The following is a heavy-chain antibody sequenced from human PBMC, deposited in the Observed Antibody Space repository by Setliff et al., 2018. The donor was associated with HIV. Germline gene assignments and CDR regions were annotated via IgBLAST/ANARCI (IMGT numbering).Heavy chain of an antibody. J-gene: IGHJ5*02. Sequence: GESLKISCAASGFTFSGAEIHWVRQVSGKGLEWVGRIRSKADKYATDYGASAKGRFIISRDDSKKTAYLQMSSLRAEDTAMYYCLLPCTSGWHNWADPWGQGTLVTSPQ. V-gene: IGHV3-73*01. CDR3: LLPCTSGWHNWADP. D-gene: IGHD6-19*01. CDR1: GFTFSGAE. CDR2: IRSKADKYAT.